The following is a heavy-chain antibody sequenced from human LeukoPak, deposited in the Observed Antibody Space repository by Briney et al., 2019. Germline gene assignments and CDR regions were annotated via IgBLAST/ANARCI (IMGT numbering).Heavy chain of an antibody. Sequence: KASETLSLTCTVSGASISSYYWSWIRQPPGKGLAWIGYIYYSGSTNYNPALKSRVTISEDTSKNQISLKLSSVTAADTAVYYCARVRGYYDSSGYDYWGQGTLVTVSS. CDR3: ARVRGYYDSSGYDY. V-gene: IGHV4-59*01. D-gene: IGHD3-22*01. J-gene: IGHJ4*02. CDR1: GASISSYY. CDR2: IYYSGST.